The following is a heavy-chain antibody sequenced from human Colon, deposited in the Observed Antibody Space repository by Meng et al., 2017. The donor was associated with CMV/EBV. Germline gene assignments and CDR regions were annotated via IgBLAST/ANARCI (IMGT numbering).Heavy chain of an antibody. J-gene: IGHJ4*02. V-gene: IGHV1-69*10. D-gene: IGHD6-19*01. CDR1: GGTFSSYA. CDR3: ARVPKGSSGWYAGYYFDY. Sequence: SVKVSCKASGGTFSSYAISWVQQAPGQGLEWMGGIIPILGIANYAQKFQGRVTITADKSTSTAYMELSSLRSEDTAVYYCARVPKGSSGWYAGYYFDYWGQGTLVTVSS. CDR2: IIPILGIA.